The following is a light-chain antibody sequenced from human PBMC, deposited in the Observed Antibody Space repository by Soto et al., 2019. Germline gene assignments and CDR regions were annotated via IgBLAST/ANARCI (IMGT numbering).Light chain of an antibody. V-gene: IGKV3-15*01. CDR3: QQYNNWPPYT. Sequence: EIVMTQSPATLSVSPGERATLSCRASQRVSSNLAWYQQKPGQAPRLLIYGASTRATGIPAGFSGSGSGTEFTLTISSLQSEDFAVYYCQQYNNWPPYTFGQGTKLEIK. CDR1: QRVSSN. J-gene: IGKJ2*01. CDR2: GAS.